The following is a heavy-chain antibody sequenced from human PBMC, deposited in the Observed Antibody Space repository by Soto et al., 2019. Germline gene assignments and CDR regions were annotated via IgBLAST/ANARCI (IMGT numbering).Heavy chain of an antibody. CDR2: IYYSGST. V-gene: IGHV4-31*03. Sequence: PSETLSLTCTVSGGSISSGGYSWNWIHQHPGKGLEWIGYIYYSGSTYYNPSLKSRLTISIDTSGNLFSLKLSSVTAADTAVYFCAREEAVRLERRFDSWGQGTLVTVSS. D-gene: IGHD6-6*01. J-gene: IGHJ5*01. CDR1: GGSISSGGYS. CDR3: AREEAVRLERRFDS.